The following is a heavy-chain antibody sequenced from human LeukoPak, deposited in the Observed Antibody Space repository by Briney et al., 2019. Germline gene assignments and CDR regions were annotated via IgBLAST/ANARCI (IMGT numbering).Heavy chain of an antibody. V-gene: IGHV1-69*04. J-gene: IGHJ4*02. D-gene: IGHD2-2*01. CDR3: AREDIVVVPAAFSDY. CDR2: IIPIFGIA. CDR1: GGTFSSYA. Sequence: SVKVSCKASGGTFSSYAISWVRQAPGQGLEWMGRIIPIFGIANYAQKFQGRVTITADKSTSTAYMELSSLRSEDTAVYYCAREDIVVVPAAFSDYWGQGTLVTVSS.